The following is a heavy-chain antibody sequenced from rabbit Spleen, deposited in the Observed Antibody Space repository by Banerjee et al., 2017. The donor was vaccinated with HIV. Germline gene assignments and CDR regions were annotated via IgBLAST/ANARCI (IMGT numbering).Heavy chain of an antibody. CDR2: INASTGKP. V-gene: IGHV1S40*01. CDR1: GFFFSNRYV. CDR3: ARDLVGVIGWNFYV. Sequence: QSLEESGGGLVKPGASLTLTCTASGFFFSNRYVMCWVRQAPGKGLEWIACINASTGKPVYATWAKGRFTISRTSSTTVTLRMTSLTAADRATYFCARDLVGVIGWNFYVWGPGTLVTVS. D-gene: IGHD1-1*01. J-gene: IGHJ6*01.